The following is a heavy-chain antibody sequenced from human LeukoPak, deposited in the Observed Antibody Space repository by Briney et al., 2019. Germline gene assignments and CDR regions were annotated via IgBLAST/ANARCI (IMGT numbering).Heavy chain of an antibody. D-gene: IGHD6-13*01. V-gene: IGHV4-39*01. CDR3: ARHYTLVTAPGAYYMDV. CDR2: IYHTGTT. CDR1: GGSTSSSTYF. Sequence: PSGTLYLTCSVSGGSTSSSTYFWGWILQPRGKGLEWIGSIYHTGTTYYNPSLQSRVTISVDTSKNQFSLNLSSVTATDTAVYFCARHYTLVTAPGAYYMDVWGKGTTVTVSS. J-gene: IGHJ6*03.